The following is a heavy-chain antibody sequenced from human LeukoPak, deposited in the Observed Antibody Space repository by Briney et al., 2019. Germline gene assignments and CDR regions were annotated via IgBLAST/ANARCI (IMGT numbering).Heavy chain of an antibody. CDR2: IFYSGST. CDR3: ARVPTDDAFDI. CDR1: GGSISSYY. V-gene: IGHV4-59*06. Sequence: SETLSLTCTVSGGSISSYYWNWIRQHPGKGLEWIGYIFYSGSTYYNPSLKSRVTISVDTSKNQSSLKLSSVTAADTAVYFCARVPTDDAFDIWGQGTMVTVSS. J-gene: IGHJ3*02.